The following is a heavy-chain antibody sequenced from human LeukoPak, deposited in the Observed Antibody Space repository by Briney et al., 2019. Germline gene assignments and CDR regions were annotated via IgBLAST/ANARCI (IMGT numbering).Heavy chain of an antibody. Sequence: GGSLRLSCAASGFPFSNAWMSWVRQAPGKGLEWVANINEDGSEKYYADSVKGRFSVSRDNAKNSLYVQMNSLKAEDTAVYYCARWRWLQSEFDYWGQGALVTVSS. J-gene: IGHJ4*02. CDR2: INEDGSEK. D-gene: IGHD5-24*01. CDR3: ARWRWLQSEFDY. CDR1: GFPFSNAW. V-gene: IGHV3-7*01.